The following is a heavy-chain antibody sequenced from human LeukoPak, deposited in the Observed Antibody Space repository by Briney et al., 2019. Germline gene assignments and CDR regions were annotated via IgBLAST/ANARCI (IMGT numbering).Heavy chain of an antibody. Sequence: KPSETLSLTCTVSGGSISSSSYYWGWIRQPPGKGLEWIGSIYYSGSTYYNPSLKSRVTISVDTSKNQFPLKLTSVTAADTAVYYCARYGSTWNGYFQHWGPGTLVTVSS. V-gene: IGHV4-39*01. CDR3: ARYGSTWNGYFQH. CDR2: IYYSGST. D-gene: IGHD6-19*01. CDR1: GGSISSSSYY. J-gene: IGHJ1*01.